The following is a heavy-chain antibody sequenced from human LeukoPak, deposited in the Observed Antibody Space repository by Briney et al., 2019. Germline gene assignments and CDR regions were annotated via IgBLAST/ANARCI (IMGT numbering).Heavy chain of an antibody. J-gene: IGHJ5*02. CDR2: IIPIFGIA. V-gene: IGHV1-69*04. D-gene: IGHD2-2*01. CDR1: GGTFSSYA. CDR3: AREQLLLTYNWFDP. Sequence: ASVKVSCKASGGTFSSYAISWVRQAPGQGLEWMGRIIPIFGIATYAQKFQGRVTITADKSTSTAYMELSSLRSEDTAVYYCAREQLLLTYNWFDPWGQGTLVTVSS.